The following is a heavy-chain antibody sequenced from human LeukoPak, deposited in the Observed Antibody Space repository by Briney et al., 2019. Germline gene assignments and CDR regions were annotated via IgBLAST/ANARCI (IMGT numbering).Heavy chain of an antibody. CDR1: GLSFSNYW. CDR2: IKQDGSEK. Sequence: GGSLRLSCAASGLSFSNYWMTWVRQAPGKGLEWVATIKQDGSEKYYADSVKGRFTVSRDNAQNLLYLQMNSLRTEDTAVYYRASPEWLPDSIDIWGQGTMVTVSS. D-gene: IGHD3-3*01. CDR3: ASPEWLPDSIDI. V-gene: IGHV3-7*01. J-gene: IGHJ3*02.